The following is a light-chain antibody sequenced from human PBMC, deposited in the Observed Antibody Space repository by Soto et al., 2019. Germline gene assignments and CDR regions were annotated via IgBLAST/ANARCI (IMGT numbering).Light chain of an antibody. J-gene: IGKJ4*01. CDR1: QSLLHSNGYNY. CDR3: MQRIVFLLT. V-gene: IGKV2-28*01. Sequence: IVVTQKKLSLPVTPGEPASISCRSSQSLLHSNGYNYLDWYLQKPGQSPQLLIYLGSNRASGVPDRFSGSGSGTDFTLKISRVEAEDVGVYYCMQRIVFLLT. CDR2: LGS.